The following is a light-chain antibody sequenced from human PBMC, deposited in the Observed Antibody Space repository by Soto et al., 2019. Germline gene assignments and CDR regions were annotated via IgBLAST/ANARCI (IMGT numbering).Light chain of an antibody. Sequence: EIVMTQSPATLSVSPGERATLSCSASQSVSSNLAWYQQKPGHAPRLLIYGPSTRATGIPARFSGSESGTEFDLTISSLDAEDFAVYYYQQCNNWRRTFGQGTNVEI. V-gene: IGKV3-15*01. CDR3: QQCNNWRRT. CDR2: GPS. CDR1: QSVSSN. J-gene: IGKJ1*01.